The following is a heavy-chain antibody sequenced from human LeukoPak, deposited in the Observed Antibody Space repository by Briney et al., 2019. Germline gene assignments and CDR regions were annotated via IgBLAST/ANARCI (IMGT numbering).Heavy chain of an antibody. CDR1: GFTFSSYS. V-gene: IGHV3-21*01. D-gene: IGHD6-19*01. CDR2: ISSNTDYI. Sequence: GRSLRLSCAASGFTFSSYSMNWVRQAPGKGLEWVSSISSNTDYIYYADSVKGRFTISRDNAKNSLYLQMNSLRAEDTAVYYCASVGQVAVAGTIFDCFDPWGQGTLVTVSS. CDR3: ASVGQVAVAGTIFDCFDP. J-gene: IGHJ5*02.